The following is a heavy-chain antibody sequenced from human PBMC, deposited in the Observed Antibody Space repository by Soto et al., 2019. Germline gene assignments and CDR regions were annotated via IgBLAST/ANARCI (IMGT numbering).Heavy chain of an antibody. CDR1: GGSISSYY. V-gene: IGHV4-4*07. CDR2: IYTSGST. D-gene: IGHD3-3*01. J-gene: IGHJ5*02. Sequence: QVQLQESGPGLVKPSETLSLTCTVSGGSISSYYWSWIRQPAGKGLEWIGRIYTSGSTNYNPSLKRRVTMSVDTSKNQFSLKLSSVTAADTAVYYCARGAQGVNSDFWSGYYPRGNWFDPWGQGTLVTVSS. CDR3: ARGAQGVNSDFWSGYYPRGNWFDP.